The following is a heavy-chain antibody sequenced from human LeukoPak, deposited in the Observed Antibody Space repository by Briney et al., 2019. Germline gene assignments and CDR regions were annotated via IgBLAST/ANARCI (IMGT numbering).Heavy chain of an antibody. CDR3: VRDGGVSGYDLLDY. V-gene: IGHV3-7*01. D-gene: IGHD5-12*01. J-gene: IGHJ4*02. CDR1: GFTFSNYW. CDR2: INQDGSEE. Sequence: PGGSLRLSCAASGFTFSNYWMSWVCQAPGKGLEWVAHINQDGSEEHYMDSVKARFIISRDNAKNSLSLQMDSLRAEDTAVYYCVRDGGVSGYDLLDYWGQGTLVTVSS.